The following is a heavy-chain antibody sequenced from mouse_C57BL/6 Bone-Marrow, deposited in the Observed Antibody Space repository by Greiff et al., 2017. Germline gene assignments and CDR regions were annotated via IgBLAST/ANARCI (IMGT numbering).Heavy chain of an antibody. V-gene: IGHV5-17*01. J-gene: IGHJ2*01. D-gene: IGHD1-1*01. CDR1: GFTFSDYG. CDR3: ARVHYGSGFAY. Sequence: EVQRVESGGGLVKPGGSLKLSCAASGFTFSDYGMPWVRQAPEKGLEWVAYISSGSSTIYYADTVKGRFTISRDNAKNTLFLQMTRLRSEDTAMYYCARVHYGSGFAYWGQGTTLTVSS. CDR2: ISSGSSTI.